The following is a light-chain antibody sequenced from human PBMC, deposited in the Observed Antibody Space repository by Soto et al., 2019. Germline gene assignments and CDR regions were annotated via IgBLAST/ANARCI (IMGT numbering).Light chain of an antibody. V-gene: IGKV1-5*01. J-gene: IGKJ2*01. CDR1: QTINNY. Sequence: DIQMTQSPSTLSASVGDSVTITCRASQTINNYLAWYLQKPGQAPKLLIYDTSSLESGVPSRFSGSGSGTEFTLTVSSLQPDDFATYHCQQYNSFPFTFGQGTKLEIK. CDR3: QQYNSFPFT. CDR2: DTS.